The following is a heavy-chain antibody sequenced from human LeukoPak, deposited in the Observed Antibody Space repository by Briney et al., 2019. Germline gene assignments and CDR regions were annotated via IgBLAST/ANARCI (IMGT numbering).Heavy chain of an antibody. Sequence: ASVKVSCKASGYTFTSYGISWVRQAPGQGLEWMGWISAYNGNTNYAQKLQGRVTMTTDTSTSTAYMELSSLRSEDTAVYYCARDGAYYGSGSYGYWGQGTLVTVSS. CDR1: GYTFTSYG. D-gene: IGHD3-10*01. CDR2: ISAYNGNT. J-gene: IGHJ4*02. V-gene: IGHV1-18*01. CDR3: ARDGAYYGSGSYGY.